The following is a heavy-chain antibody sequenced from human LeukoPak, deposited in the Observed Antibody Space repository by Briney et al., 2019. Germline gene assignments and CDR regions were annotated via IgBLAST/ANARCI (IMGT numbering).Heavy chain of an antibody. CDR2: ISGSGGST. J-gene: IGHJ1*01. CDR1: GFTFSSYA. D-gene: IGHD2-15*01. CDR3: AKESGYCSGGSCYDVIGYFQH. Sequence: PGGSLRLSCAASGFTFSSYAMSWVRQAPGKGLEWVSVISGSGGSTYYADSVKGRFTISRDNSKNTLYLQMNSLRAEDTAVYYCAKESGYCSGGSCYDVIGYFQHWGQGTLVTVSS. V-gene: IGHV3-23*01.